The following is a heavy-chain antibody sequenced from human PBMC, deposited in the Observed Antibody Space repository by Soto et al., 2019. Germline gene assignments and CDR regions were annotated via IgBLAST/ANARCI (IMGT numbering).Heavy chain of an antibody. CDR1: GGSISSSSYY. Sequence: PSETLSLTCTVSGGSISSSSYYWGWIRQPPGKGLEWIGSIYYSGSTYYNPSLKSRVTISVDTSKNQFSLKLSSVTAADTAVYYCARHGGYCSGGSCPPDYYYYGMDVWGQGTTVTVSS. CDR2: IYYSGST. D-gene: IGHD2-15*01. V-gene: IGHV4-39*01. CDR3: ARHGGYCSGGSCPPDYYYYGMDV. J-gene: IGHJ6*02.